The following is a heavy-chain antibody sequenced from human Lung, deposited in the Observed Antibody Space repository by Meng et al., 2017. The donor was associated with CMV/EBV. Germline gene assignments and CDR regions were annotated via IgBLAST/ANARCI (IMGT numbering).Heavy chain of an antibody. V-gene: IGHV5-51*01. J-gene: IGHJ6*02. Sequence: SXKGSGYTLTTYWIGWVRQMPGKGLEWMGIIYPGYSDTRYSPYFQGQVTISADTSISTAYLQWSSLKASDTAMYYCARLRAEADQKVIRPSCYFSYGRDVWXQGTXVNGAS. D-gene: IGHD6-13*01. CDR3: ARLRAEADQKVIRPSCYFSYGRDV. CDR1: GYTLTTYW. CDR2: IYPGYSDT.